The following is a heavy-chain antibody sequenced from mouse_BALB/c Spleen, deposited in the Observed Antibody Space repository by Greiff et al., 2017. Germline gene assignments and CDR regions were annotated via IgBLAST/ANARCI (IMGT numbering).Heavy chain of an antibody. J-gene: IGHJ4*01. D-gene: IGHD2-4*01. Sequence: VQLQESGPGLVAPSQSLSITCTVSGFSLTSYGVHWVRQPPGKGLEWLGVIWAGGSTNYNSALMSRLSISKDNSKSQVFLKMNSLQANDTAIYYCARRSTMITYYAMDYWGQGTSVTVSS. CDR3: ARRSTMITYYAMDY. V-gene: IGHV2-9*02. CDR2: IWAGGST. CDR1: GFSLTSYG.